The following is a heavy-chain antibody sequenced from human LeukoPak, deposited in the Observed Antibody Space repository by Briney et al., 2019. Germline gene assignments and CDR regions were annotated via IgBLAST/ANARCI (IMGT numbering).Heavy chain of an antibody. Sequence: GGSLRLSCAASGFTFSSYSMNWVRQAPGKGLEWVSSISSSSSYIYYADSVKGRFTISRDNAKNSLYLQMNSLRDEDTAVYYCAGIVGATERPPAGDYWGQGTLVTVSS. D-gene: IGHD1-26*01. J-gene: IGHJ4*02. CDR2: ISSSSSYI. V-gene: IGHV3-21*01. CDR1: GFTFSSYS. CDR3: AGIVGATERPPAGDY.